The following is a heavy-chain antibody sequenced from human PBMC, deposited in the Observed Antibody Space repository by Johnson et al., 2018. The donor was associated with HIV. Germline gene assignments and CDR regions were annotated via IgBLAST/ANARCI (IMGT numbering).Heavy chain of an antibody. CDR3: AKDNTENRCWFSLSSAFDN. D-gene: IGHD3-9*01. Sequence: QVQLVESGGGVVQPGGSLRLSCAASGFTLSSYGMHWVRQAPGKGLAWVAFIRYDGSNKYYADSVKGRFTISRDNSKNTLYLQMNSLRAEDPAVYYCAKDNTENRCWFSLSSAFDNWGQGTMVTVSS. V-gene: IGHV3-30*02. J-gene: IGHJ3*02. CDR1: GFTLSSYG. CDR2: IRYDGSNK.